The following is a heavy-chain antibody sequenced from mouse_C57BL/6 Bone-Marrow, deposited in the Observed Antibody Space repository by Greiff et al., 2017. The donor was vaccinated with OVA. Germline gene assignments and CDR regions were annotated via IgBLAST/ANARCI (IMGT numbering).Heavy chain of an antibody. CDR2: IYPGNSDT. CDR1: GYTFTSYW. CDR3: TRNDGSSFAWFAD. J-gene: IGHJ3*01. V-gene: IGHV1-5*01. Sequence: EVQLQQSGTVLARPGASVKMSCKTSGYTFTSYWMHWVKQRPGQGLEWIGAIYPGNSDTSYNQKFKGKAKLTAVTSASTAYMELSSLTNEDSAVYYCTRNDGSSFAWFADWGQGTLVTVSA. D-gene: IGHD1-1*01.